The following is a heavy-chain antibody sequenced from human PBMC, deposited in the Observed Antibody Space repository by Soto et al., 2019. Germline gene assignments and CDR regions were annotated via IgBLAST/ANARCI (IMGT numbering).Heavy chain of an antibody. CDR1: GFTFSSDG. D-gene: IGHD1-1*01. CDR3: TRGGTPYFDY. J-gene: IGHJ4*02. CDR2: ISPDGRNE. Sequence: GGSLRLSCVASGFTFSSDGMVWVRQAPGKGLEWVITISPDGRNEHYADSVKGRFTVSRDNSKNTLYLQMDSLRDEDTAVYYCTRGGTPYFDYWGQGTLVTVSS. V-gene: IGHV3-30*03.